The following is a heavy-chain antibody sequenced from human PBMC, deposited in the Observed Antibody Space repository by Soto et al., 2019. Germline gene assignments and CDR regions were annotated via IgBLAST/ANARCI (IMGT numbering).Heavy chain of an antibody. CDR3: ARDRRTVRGESGFDP. CDR1: GGTFSSYA. D-gene: IGHD3-10*01. J-gene: IGHJ5*02. V-gene: IGHV1-69*01. Sequence: QVQLVQSGAEVKKPGSSVKVSCKASGGTFSSYAISWVRQAPGQWLEWMGGIIPVFGTANYAQKIQGRVTITADESTSTAYMELSSLRSEDTAVYYCARDRRTVRGESGFDPWGQGTLVTVSS. CDR2: IIPVFGTA.